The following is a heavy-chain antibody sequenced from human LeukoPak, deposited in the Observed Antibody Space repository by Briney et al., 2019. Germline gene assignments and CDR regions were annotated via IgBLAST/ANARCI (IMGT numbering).Heavy chain of an antibody. J-gene: IGHJ5*02. CDR1: GGTFSNYA. CDR2: IIPMFGTA. D-gene: IGHD6-13*01. Sequence: SVKVSCKASGGTFSNYAISWVRQAPGQGLEWMGGIIPMFGTANYAQKFQGRVTITADESTSTAYMELSSLRSEDTAIYYCAKLAASETGEGSWGQGTLVTVSS. CDR3: AKLAASETGEGS. V-gene: IGHV1-69*13.